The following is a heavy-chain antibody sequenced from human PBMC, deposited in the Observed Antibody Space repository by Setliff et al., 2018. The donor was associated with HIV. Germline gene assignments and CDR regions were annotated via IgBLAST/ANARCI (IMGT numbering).Heavy chain of an antibody. V-gene: IGHV4-59*01. Sequence: ETLSLTCSVSGGSFSGYYWSWIRQPPGKGLEWIGYIYIYNSGSTNYNPSLTSRVTISADTPRNQFSLKLTSVTAADTAIYYCARGVNFDYWGQGTQVTVSS. CDR1: GGSFSGYY. CDR3: ARGVNFDY. CDR2: IYIYNSGST. D-gene: IGHD3-3*01. J-gene: IGHJ4*02.